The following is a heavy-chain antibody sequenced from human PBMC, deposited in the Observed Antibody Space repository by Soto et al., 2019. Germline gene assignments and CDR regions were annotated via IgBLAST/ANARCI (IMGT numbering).Heavy chain of an antibody. D-gene: IGHD2-21*02. J-gene: IGHJ4*02. Sequence: QVQLVQSGAEVKKPGASVKVSCKASGYTFTSYAMNWVRQAPGQRLEWMGWINVGNGNTKYSQKFQGRVTITRDTSASTAYMELSSLRSEDTAMYYCARSIVVVTAADYWGQGTLVTVSS. CDR1: GYTFTSYA. CDR3: ARSIVVVTAADY. V-gene: IGHV1-3*01. CDR2: INVGNGNT.